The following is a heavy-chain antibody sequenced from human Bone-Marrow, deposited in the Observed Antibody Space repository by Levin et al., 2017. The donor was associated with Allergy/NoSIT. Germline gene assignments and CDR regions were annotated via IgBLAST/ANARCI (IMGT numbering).Heavy chain of an antibody. J-gene: IGHJ4*02. D-gene: IGHD4-17*01. Sequence: GGSLRLSCKASGYTFTSYGISWVRQAPGQGLEWMGWISAYNGDTKFAQKLQDRVTMTTDTSTGTAYMELRSLRPDDTAVYYCARDSIGGYGDYADYWGQGTLVTVSS. CDR2: ISAYNGDT. V-gene: IGHV1-18*01. CDR3: ARDSIGGYGDYADY. CDR1: GYTFTSYG.